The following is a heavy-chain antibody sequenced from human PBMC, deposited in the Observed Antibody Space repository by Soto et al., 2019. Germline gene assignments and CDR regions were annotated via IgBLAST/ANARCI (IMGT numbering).Heavy chain of an antibody. J-gene: IGHJ5*01. V-gene: IGHV3-23*01. Sequence: PVGPTRLPCGASGINIGSHGRRWVSKKTGEGLEWVSSTPDTGGDAKYAAAVRGRRTISRDNSKSTLYLQMSSLRVDDSAVYYCARESTDS. CDR1: GINIGSHG. CDR3: ARESTDS. CDR2: TPDTGGDA.